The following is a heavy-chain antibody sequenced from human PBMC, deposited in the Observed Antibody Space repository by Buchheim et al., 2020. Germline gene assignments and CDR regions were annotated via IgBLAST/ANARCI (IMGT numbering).Heavy chain of an antibody. CDR2: IWYDGSNK. D-gene: IGHD2-15*01. CDR3: ARDPFPKGGSNWFDP. J-gene: IGHJ5*02. Sequence: QVQLVESGGGVVQPGRSLRLSCAASGFTFSSYGMHWVRQAPGKGLEWVAVIWYDGSNKYYADSVKGRFIISRDNSTNTLYLQMNSLRAEDTAVYYCARDPFPKGGSNWFDPWGQGTL. V-gene: IGHV3-33*01. CDR1: GFTFSSYG.